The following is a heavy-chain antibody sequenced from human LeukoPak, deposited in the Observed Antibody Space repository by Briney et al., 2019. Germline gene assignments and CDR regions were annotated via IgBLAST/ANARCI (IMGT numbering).Heavy chain of an antibody. Sequence: PGGSLRLSCVASGFKLSDYYMSWVRQAPGKGLEWVADIRHDGSDEYNVDSVKGRFTISRDNAKNSLFLQMNSLRAEDTAVYYCARDGFGSYFSLDSWGQGALVTVSS. D-gene: IGHD3-10*01. J-gene: IGHJ4*02. CDR2: IRHDGSDE. CDR3: ARDGFGSYFSLDS. V-gene: IGHV3-7*04. CDR1: GFKLSDYY.